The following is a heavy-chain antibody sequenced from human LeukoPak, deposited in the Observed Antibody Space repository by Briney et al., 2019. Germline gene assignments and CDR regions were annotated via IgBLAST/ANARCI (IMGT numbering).Heavy chain of an antibody. D-gene: IGHD3-22*01. CDR1: GGSISSSSYY. CDR2: IYYGGGT. CDR3: ARAFVHYYDSSGYLY. Sequence: SETLSLTCTVSGGSISSSSYYWGWIRQPPGKGLEWIGSIYYGGGTYYNPSLKSRVTISVDTSKNQFSLKLSSATAADTAVYHCARAFVHYYDSSGYLYWGQGTLVTVSS. J-gene: IGHJ4*02. V-gene: IGHV4-39*01.